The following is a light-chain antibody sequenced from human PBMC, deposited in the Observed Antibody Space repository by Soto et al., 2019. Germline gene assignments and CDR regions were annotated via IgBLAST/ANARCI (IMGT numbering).Light chain of an antibody. CDR2: RNN. J-gene: IGLJ2*01. V-gene: IGLV1-40*01. CDR1: SSNIGAYYD. Sequence: QSVLTQPPSVSGAPGQRVTISCTGTSSNIGAYYDVNWYQIVPGKAPKLLISRNNNRPSGVPDRFSGSKSDTSASLAITGLQSVDEAEYYCQSFDTALSSSIFGGGTQLTVL. CDR3: QSFDTALSSSI.